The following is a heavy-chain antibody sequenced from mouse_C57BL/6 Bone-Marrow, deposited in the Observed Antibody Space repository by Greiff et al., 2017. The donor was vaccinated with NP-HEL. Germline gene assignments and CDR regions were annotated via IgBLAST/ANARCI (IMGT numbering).Heavy chain of an antibody. V-gene: IGHV1-80*01. CDR3: LEGYVLYYAMDY. CDR2: IYPGDGDT. Sequence: QVQLQQSGAELVTPGASVKISCKASGYAFSSYWMNWVKQRPGKGLEWIGQIYPGDGDTNYNGKFKGKATLTADKSSSTAYMQLSSLTSEDSAVYFCLEGYVLYYAMDYWGQGTSVTVSS. CDR1: GYAFSSYW. D-gene: IGHD2-2*01. J-gene: IGHJ4*01.